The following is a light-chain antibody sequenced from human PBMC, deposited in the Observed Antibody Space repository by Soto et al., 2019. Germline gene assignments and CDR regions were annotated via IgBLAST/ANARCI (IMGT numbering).Light chain of an antibody. CDR2: DVT. CDR3: SSYTTSSTRV. Sequence: QSALTQPASVSGSPGQSIAISCTGSSSDVCIYNYVSWYQQHPGKFPKLIIYDVTNRPSGVSNRFSGSKSGNTASLTISGLQAEDEADYYCSSYTTSSTRVFGTGTKVTVL. V-gene: IGLV2-14*03. J-gene: IGLJ1*01. CDR1: SSDVCIYNY.